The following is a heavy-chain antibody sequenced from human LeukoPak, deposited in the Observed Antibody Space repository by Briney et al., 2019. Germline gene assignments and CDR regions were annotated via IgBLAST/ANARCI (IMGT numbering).Heavy chain of an antibody. CDR2: ISSSGSTM. CDR3: ARSSGWYG. J-gene: IGHJ4*02. D-gene: IGHD6-19*01. CDR1: GFPLSSYS. V-gene: IGHV3-48*04. Sequence: GGSLRLSCAASGFPLSSYSMNWVRQAPGKGLEWVSYISSSGSTMYYADSVKGRFTISRDNAKNSLYLQMNSLRAEDTAVYYCARSSGWYGWGQGTLVTVSS.